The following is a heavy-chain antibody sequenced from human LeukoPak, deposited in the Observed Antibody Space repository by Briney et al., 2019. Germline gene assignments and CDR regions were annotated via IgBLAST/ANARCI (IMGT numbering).Heavy chain of an antibody. Sequence: PSETLSLTXTVSGGSISSYYWSWIRQPAGKGLEWIGRIYTSGSTNDNPSLKSRVTMSVDTSKNQFSLKLSSVTAADTAVYYCARDHPHYYYYYMDVWGKGTTVTVSS. V-gene: IGHV4-4*07. CDR1: GGSISSYY. J-gene: IGHJ6*03. CDR3: ARDHPHYYYYYMDV. CDR2: IYTSGST.